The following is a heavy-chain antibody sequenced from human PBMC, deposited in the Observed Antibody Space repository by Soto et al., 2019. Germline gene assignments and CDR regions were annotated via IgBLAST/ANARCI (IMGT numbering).Heavy chain of an antibody. D-gene: IGHD6-19*01. CDR3: ASGWGAVADY. Sequence: QVQLQQWGAGLLKPSETLSLTCAVYGGSFTGYYWSWIRQPPGKGLEWFGEINHSGSTNYNPSLKSRVTISVDTSKNHFSLKLGSVTAADTAVYYCASGWGAVADYWGQGTLVTVSS. CDR2: INHSGST. V-gene: IGHV4-34*01. J-gene: IGHJ4*02. CDR1: GGSFTGYY.